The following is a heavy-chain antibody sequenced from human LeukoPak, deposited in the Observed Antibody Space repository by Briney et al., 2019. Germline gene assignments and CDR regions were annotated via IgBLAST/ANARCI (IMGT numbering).Heavy chain of an antibody. CDR3: AELGITMIGGV. CDR2: ISWSSGSTI. J-gene: IGHJ6*04. Sequence: GGSRRLSCAASGFTFDDYAMHWVRQAPGKGLEWVSGISWSSGSTIYYADSVKGRFTISRDNAKNSLYLQMNSLRAEDTAVYYCAELGITMIGGVWGKGTTVTISS. V-gene: IGHV3-9*01. D-gene: IGHD3-10*02. CDR1: GFTFDDYA.